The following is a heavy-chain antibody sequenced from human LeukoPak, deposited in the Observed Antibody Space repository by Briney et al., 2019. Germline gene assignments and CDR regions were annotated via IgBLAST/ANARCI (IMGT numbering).Heavy chain of an antibody. CDR3: AREASIAAAGTDLADY. CDR2: INPNSGGT. Sequence: ASVKVSCKASGGTFSNYVITWVRQAPGQGLEWMGWINPNSGGTNYAQKFQGWVTMTRDTSISTAYMELSRLRSDDTAVYYCAREASIAAAGTDLADYWGRGTLVTVSS. V-gene: IGHV1-2*04. CDR1: GGTFSNYV. D-gene: IGHD6-13*01. J-gene: IGHJ4*02.